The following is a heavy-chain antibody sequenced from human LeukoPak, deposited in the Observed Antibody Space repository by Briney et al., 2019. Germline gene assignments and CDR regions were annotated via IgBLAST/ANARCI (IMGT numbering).Heavy chain of an antibody. CDR1: GGSLSGYY. CDR3: ASTYCSGGSCNQV. CDR2: INYSGST. Sequence: SETLSLTCTVSGGSLSGYYWSWIRQPPGKGLEWIGEINYSGSTNYNPSLKSRVTISVDTSKNQFSVKLSSVTAADTAVYYCASTYCSGGSCNQVWGQGTLVTVSS. D-gene: IGHD2-15*01. J-gene: IGHJ4*02. V-gene: IGHV4-34*01.